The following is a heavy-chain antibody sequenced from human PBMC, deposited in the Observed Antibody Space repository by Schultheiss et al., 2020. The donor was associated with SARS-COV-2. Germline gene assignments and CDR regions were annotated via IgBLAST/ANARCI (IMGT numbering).Heavy chain of an antibody. J-gene: IGHJ4*02. CDR3: AKPGGSWYVQYFDD. CDR2: ISYDGSNK. D-gene: IGHD6-13*01. Sequence: GGSLRLSCAASGFTFSSYWMSWVRQAPGKGLEWVAVISYDGSNKYYADSVKGRFTISRDNSKNTLYLQMNSLRAEDTAVYYCAKPGGSWYVQYFDDWGQGTLVTVSS. CDR1: GFTFSSYW. V-gene: IGHV3-30*18.